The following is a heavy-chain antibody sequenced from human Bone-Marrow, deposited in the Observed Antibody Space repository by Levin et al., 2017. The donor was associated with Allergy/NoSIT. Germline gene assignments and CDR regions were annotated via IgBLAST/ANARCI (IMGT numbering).Heavy chain of an antibody. CDR2: MNPNSGNT. J-gene: IGHJ6*02. Sequence: ASVKVSCKASGYTFTSYDINWVRQATGQGLEWMGWMNPNSGNTGYAQKFQGRVTMTRNTSISTAYMELSSLRSEDTAVYYCARVGYYDSSGYSKTPTPAKGGGSQNYYDYGMDGWGQGTTVTVSS. CDR3: ARVGYYDSSGYSKTPTPAKGGGSQNYYDYGMDG. V-gene: IGHV1-8*01. CDR1: GYTFTSYD. D-gene: IGHD3-22*01.